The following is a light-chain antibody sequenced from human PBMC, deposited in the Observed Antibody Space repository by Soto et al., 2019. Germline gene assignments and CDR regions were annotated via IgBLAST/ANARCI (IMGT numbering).Light chain of an antibody. CDR2: GAS. V-gene: IGKV1-39*01. CDR3: HQSYETPHT. CDR1: QTISSY. Sequence: DIQMTQSPSSLSASVGDRVTISCRASQTISSYLNWHQKKPGNAPKLLIFGASSLHGGVPSRFSGRGSGTEFTLTITDLQPEDFATYYCHQSYETPHTFGGGTKVEI. J-gene: IGKJ4*01.